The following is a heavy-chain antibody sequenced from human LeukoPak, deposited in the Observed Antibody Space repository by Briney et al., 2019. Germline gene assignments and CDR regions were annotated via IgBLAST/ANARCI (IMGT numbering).Heavy chain of an antibody. CDR2: INPQSGGT. Sequence: ASVKVSCKASGYSFAAYYLHWVRQAPGQGLEWMGWINPQSGGTSSAQKFQGRVTMARDTSITTGYMELNGLTPDDTAVYYGARDNNSATDYWGQGTLVTVSS. V-gene: IGHV1-2*02. J-gene: IGHJ4*02. D-gene: IGHD1/OR15-1a*01. CDR3: ARDNNSATDY. CDR1: GYSFAAYY.